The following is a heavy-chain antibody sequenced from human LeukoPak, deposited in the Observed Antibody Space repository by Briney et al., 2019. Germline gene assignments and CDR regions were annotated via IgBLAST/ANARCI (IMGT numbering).Heavy chain of an antibody. Sequence: ASVKVSCKASGYTFTSYGISWVRQAPGQGLEWMGWISAYNGNTNYAQKLQGRVTITADKSTSTAYMELNSLRSEDTAIYYCARTHDYGDYYFDYWGQGTLVTVSS. CDR3: ARTHDYGDYYFDY. J-gene: IGHJ4*02. V-gene: IGHV1-18*01. D-gene: IGHD4-17*01. CDR1: GYTFTSYG. CDR2: ISAYNGNT.